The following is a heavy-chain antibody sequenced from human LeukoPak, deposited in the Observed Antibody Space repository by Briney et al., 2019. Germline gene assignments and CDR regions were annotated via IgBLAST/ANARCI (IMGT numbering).Heavy chain of an antibody. J-gene: IGHJ4*02. D-gene: IGHD6-19*01. Sequence: PSETLSLTCTVSGGSISSYYWSWIRQPPGKGLEWIGYIYYSGSTNYDPSLKSRVTISVDTSKNQFSLNLNSVTAADTAVYYCAREVYSSGWSSFDYWGQGTLVTVSS. CDR1: GGSISSYY. V-gene: IGHV4-59*01. CDR2: IYYSGST. CDR3: AREVYSSGWSSFDY.